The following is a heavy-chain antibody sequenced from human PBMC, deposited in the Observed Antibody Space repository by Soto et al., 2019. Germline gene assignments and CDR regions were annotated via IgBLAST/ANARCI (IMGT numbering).Heavy chain of an antibody. CDR3: ARDRAITFGGVIVGDAFDI. Sequence: GASVKVSCKASGYTFTSYGISWVRQAPGQGLEWMGWISAYNGNTNYAQKLQGRVTMTTDTSTSTAYMELRSLRSDDTAVYYCARDRAITFGGVIVGDAFDIWGQGTMVTVSS. D-gene: IGHD3-16*02. V-gene: IGHV1-18*01. J-gene: IGHJ3*02. CDR2: ISAYNGNT. CDR1: GYTFTSYG.